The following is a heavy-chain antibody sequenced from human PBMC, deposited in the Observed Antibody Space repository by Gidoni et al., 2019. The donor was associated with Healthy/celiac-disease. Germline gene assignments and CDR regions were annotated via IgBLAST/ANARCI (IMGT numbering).Heavy chain of an antibody. D-gene: IGHD3-3*01. CDR1: GFTFSSYS. CDR3: ARVCRENPYYDFWSGYWIDYGMDV. J-gene: IGHJ6*02. CDR2: ISSSSSYI. V-gene: IGHV3-21*01. Sequence: EVQLVESGGGLVKPGGSLRLSCAASGFTFSSYSLNWVRQAPGKGLEWVSSISSSSSYIYYADSVKGRFTISRDNAKNSLYLQMNSLRAEDTAVYYCARVCRENPYYDFWSGYWIDYGMDVWGQGTTVTVSS.